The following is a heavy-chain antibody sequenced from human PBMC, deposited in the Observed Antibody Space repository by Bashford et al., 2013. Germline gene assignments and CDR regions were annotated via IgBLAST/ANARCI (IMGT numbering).Heavy chain of an antibody. CDR1: GYTFSSYA. J-gene: IGHJ4*02. D-gene: IGHD6-19*01. CDR3: ARDLEGIAVAGYYFDY. CDR2: IIPILGIA. Sequence: SVKVSCKASGYTFSSYAISWVRQAPGQGLEWMGRIIPILGIANYAQKFQGRVTITADKSTSTAYMELSSLRSEDTAVYYCARDLEGIAVAGYYFDYWGQGTLVTVSS. V-gene: IGHV1-69*04.